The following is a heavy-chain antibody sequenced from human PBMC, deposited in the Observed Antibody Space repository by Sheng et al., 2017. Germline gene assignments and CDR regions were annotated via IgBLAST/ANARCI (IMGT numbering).Heavy chain of an antibody. V-gene: IGHV1-18*01. CDR1: GYIFTSYG. CDR2: ISTYNGHT. CDR3: ARVGGEWNGYGDS. D-gene: IGHD5-12*01. J-gene: IGHJ4*02. Sequence: QVQLVQSGAEVKKPGASVKVSCKASGYIFTSYGFSWVRLAPGQGLEWMGWISTYNGHTNYALNLQGRVTMTTDTSTSTAYMELRSLTSNDTAVYFCARVGGEWNGYGDSWGQGTLVIVSS.